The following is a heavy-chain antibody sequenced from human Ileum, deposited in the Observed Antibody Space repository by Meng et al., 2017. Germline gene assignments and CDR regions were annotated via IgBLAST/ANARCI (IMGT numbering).Heavy chain of an antibody. Sequence: QVQLQQTGPGLVKPSQTLSPTCAISGDSVSSHSAAWNRIRQSPSRGLEWLGSTYYRSKWYNDYAVSVKSRITINPDTSKNQFSLQLNSVTPEDTAVYYCAKDGTSGSYLGLYYWGQGTLVTVSS. V-gene: IGHV6-1*01. J-gene: IGHJ4*02. D-gene: IGHD1-26*01. CDR1: GDSVSSHSAA. CDR2: TYYRSKWYN. CDR3: AKDGTSGSYLGLYY.